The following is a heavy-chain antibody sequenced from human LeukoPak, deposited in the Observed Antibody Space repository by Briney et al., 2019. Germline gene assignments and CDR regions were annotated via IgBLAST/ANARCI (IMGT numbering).Heavy chain of an antibody. D-gene: IGHD2/OR15-2a*01. V-gene: IGHV3-7*01. CDR3: ARGRFFYGWGIDV. CDR2: IKGDETEK. Sequence: GGSLRLSCAASGFTFSDFGMTWVRQAPGKGLEWVAFIKGDETEKHYVDSLKGRFTISRDNAENSLSLQMNSLTVEDTAVYFCARGRFFYGWGIDVWGQGTTVIVSS. CDR1: GFTFSDFG. J-gene: IGHJ6*02.